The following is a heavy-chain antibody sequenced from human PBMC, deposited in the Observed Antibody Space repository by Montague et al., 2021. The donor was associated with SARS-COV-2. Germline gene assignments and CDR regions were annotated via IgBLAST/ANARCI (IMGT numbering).Heavy chain of an antibody. V-gene: IGHV6-1*01. D-gene: IGHD1-7*01. CDR3: ARGWNYAFDI. CDR1: GDSVSRHNPA. J-gene: IGHJ3*02. Sequence: CAISGDSVSRHNPAWNWIRQSPSRGLEWLGRTYYGSSWNTDYAVSVKSRITISPDTSKNQFSLHLNSVTPEDTAVYYCARGWNYAFDIWSQGIMVTVSS. CDR2: TYYGSSWNT.